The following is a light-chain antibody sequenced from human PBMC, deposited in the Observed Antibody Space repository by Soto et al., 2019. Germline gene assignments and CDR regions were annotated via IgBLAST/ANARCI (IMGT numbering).Light chain of an antibody. CDR1: QGISSY. V-gene: IGKV1-39*01. Sequence: DIQLTQSPSFLSASVGDRVTITCRASQGISSYLAWFQQKPGKAPKLLIYAASTLQSGVPSRFSGSGSGTDFTLTISSLQPEDFATYYCQQSYRAPLTFGGGTKVDIK. J-gene: IGKJ4*01. CDR2: AAS. CDR3: QQSYRAPLT.